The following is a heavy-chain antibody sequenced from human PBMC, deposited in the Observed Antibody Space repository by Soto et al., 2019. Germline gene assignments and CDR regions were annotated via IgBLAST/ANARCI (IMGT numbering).Heavy chain of an antibody. CDR1: GGSISSGGYY. CDR2: IYYSGRT. D-gene: IGHD3-16*02. V-gene: IGHV4-31*03. J-gene: IGHJ4*02. Sequence: QVQLQESGPGLVKPSQTLSLTCTVSGGSISSGGYYWSWIRQHPRKGLEWIGYIYYSGRTYYNPSLKSRVTISVDTSKNHFSLKLSAVTAADTAVYYCARYGVGLHLGELSTQPSFIDYWGQGTLVTVAS. CDR3: ARYGVGLHLGELSTQPSFIDY.